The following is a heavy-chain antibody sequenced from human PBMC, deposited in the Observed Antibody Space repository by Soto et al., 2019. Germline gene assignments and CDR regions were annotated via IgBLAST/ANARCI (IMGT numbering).Heavy chain of an antibody. CDR2: INHSGST. CDR1: GGSFSGYY. Sequence: QVQLQQWGAGLLKPSETLSLTCAVYGGSFSGYYWSWIRQPPGKGLEWIGEINHSGSTNYNPSLKSRVTISVDTSKNQFSLKLSSVTAADTAVYYCARESEGAVAGGGYYFDYWGHGTLVTVSS. CDR3: ARESEGAVAGGGYYFDY. J-gene: IGHJ4*01. V-gene: IGHV4-34*01. D-gene: IGHD6-19*01.